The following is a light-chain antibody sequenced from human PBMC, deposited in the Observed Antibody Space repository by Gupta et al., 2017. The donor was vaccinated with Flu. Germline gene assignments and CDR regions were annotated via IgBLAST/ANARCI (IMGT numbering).Light chain of an antibody. CDR1: KSISGW. Sequence: SPSNLSASGGDRFTSPSRDSKSISGWLDWEQHEPEQTPKLMIDNASKGERGDTCRFSGSGADREFTLTSIRPQDDDFEDYYIQHDTSYWTFGQGTKVEIK. CDR3: QHDTSYWT. V-gene: IGKV1-5*03. J-gene: IGKJ1*01. CDR2: NAS.